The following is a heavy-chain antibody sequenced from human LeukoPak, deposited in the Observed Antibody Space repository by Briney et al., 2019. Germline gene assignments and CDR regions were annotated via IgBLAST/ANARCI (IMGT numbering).Heavy chain of an antibody. CDR2: IYFTGTT. D-gene: IGHD3-10*01. V-gene: IGHV4-59*01. Sequence: PSETLSLTCTVSGGSISSYWSWIRQSPGKGLEWIGYIYFTGTTNYNPSLKSRLTISIDTSRNQFSLKLSSATAADTAIYYCVYRGSHLTKWGQGTLVTVSS. CDR3: VYRGSHLTK. J-gene: IGHJ4*02. CDR1: GGSISSY.